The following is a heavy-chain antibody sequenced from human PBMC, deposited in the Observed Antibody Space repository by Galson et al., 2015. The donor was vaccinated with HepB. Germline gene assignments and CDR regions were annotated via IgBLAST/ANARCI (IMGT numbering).Heavy chain of an antibody. CDR2: IWYDGSNK. CDR1: GFTFSSYG. J-gene: IGHJ4*02. Sequence: SLRLSCAASGFTFSSYGMHWVRQAPGKGLEWVAVIWYDGSNKYYADSVKGRFTISRDNSKNTLYLQMNSLRAEDTAVYYCASTVGLKYRIAVAGFDYWGQGTLVTVSS. CDR3: ASTVGLKYRIAVAGFDY. D-gene: IGHD6-19*01. V-gene: IGHV3-33*08.